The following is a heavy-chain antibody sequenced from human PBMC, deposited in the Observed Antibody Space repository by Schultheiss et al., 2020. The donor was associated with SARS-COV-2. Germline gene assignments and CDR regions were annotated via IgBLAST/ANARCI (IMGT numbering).Heavy chain of an antibody. V-gene: IGHV3-33*01. Sequence: GGSLRLSCAASGFTFSSYGMHWVRQAPGKGLEWVAVIWYDGSNKYYADSVKGRFTISRDNSKNTLYLQMNSLRAEDTALYYCAREEGSYGAFDIWGQGTMVTVAS. CDR2: IWYDGSNK. CDR3: AREEGSYGAFDI. D-gene: IGHD3-16*01. CDR1: GFTFSSYG. J-gene: IGHJ3*02.